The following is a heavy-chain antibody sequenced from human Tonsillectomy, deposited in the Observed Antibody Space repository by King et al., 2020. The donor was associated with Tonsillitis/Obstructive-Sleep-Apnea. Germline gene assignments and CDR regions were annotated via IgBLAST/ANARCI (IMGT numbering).Heavy chain of an antibody. CDR2: MYYSGST. CDR1: GGSITSSSYY. V-gene: IGHV4-39*01. CDR3: ASHKGIAVAGYFED. D-gene: IGHD6-13*01. J-gene: IGHJ4*02. Sequence: QLQESGPGLVKPSETLSLTCTVSGGPVSGGSITSSSYYWGWIRPPPGKGLEWIGSMYYSGSTYYNPSLKSRVTISIDTSKNQFSLKLSSVTAADTAVYYCASHKGIAVAGYFEDCGQGALGTVSS.